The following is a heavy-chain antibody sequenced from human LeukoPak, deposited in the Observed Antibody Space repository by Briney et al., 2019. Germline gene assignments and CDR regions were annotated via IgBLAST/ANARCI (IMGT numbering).Heavy chain of an antibody. CDR1: GYCFSSYW. V-gene: IGHV5-51*01. Sequence: GESLKIPWKASGYCFSSYWIARLLQMPGKGLEWMGIVYPGDSDSRYSPSFQGQVPISAHKSISTAYQHLTSLKASDRTVYYCARGFYYFDCWGQGTLVTVSS. J-gene: IGHJ4*02. CDR3: ARGFYYFDC. D-gene: IGHD2/OR15-2a*01. CDR2: VYPGDSDS.